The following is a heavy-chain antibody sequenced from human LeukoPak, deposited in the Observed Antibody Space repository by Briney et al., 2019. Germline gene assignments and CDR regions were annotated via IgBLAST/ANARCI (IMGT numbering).Heavy chain of an antibody. J-gene: IGHJ4*02. CDR1: GFTFSSFT. CDR2: MSYDGSDK. D-gene: IGHD6-13*01. V-gene: IGHV3-30*04. Sequence: GGSLRLSCAASGFTFSSFTVHWVRQAPGKGLEWVAVMSYDGSDKYYADSVKGRFTISRDNAKNSLYLQMNSPRGEDTAVYYCARDRGQLADFDYWGQGTLVTVSS. CDR3: ARDRGQLADFDY.